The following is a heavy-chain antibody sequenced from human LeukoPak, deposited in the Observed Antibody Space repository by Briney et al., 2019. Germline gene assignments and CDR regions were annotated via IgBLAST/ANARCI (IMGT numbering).Heavy chain of an antibody. D-gene: IGHD3-22*01. CDR3: ATPGVTYYYDSSGYYPFGY. CDR1: GYTLTELS. V-gene: IGHV1-24*01. CDR2: FDPEDGET. Sequence: ASVKVSCKVSGYTLTELSMHWVRQAPGQGLEWMGGFDPEDGETIYAQKFQGRVTMTEDTSTDTAYMELSSLRSEDTAVYYCATPGVTYYYDSSGYYPFGYWGQGTLVTVSS. J-gene: IGHJ4*02.